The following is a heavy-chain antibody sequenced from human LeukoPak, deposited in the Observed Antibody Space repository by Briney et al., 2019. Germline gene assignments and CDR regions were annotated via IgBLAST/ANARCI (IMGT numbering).Heavy chain of an antibody. J-gene: IGHJ4*02. CDR3: ARHETVTTDFDY. V-gene: IGHV4-34*01. CDR1: GGSFSGYY. Sequence: PSETLSLTCAVYGGSFSGYYWSWIRQPPGKGLEWIGEINHSGSTNYNPSLKSRVTISVDTSKNQFSLKLSSVTAADTAVYYCARHETVTTDFDYWGQGTLVTVSS. CDR2: INHSGST. D-gene: IGHD4-17*01.